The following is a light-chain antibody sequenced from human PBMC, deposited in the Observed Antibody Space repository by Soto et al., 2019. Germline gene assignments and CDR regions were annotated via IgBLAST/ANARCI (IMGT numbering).Light chain of an antibody. Sequence: IVMTQSPATLSVSPGERATLSCRASQGIGSTLAWYQQKPGQTPRLLIYDASTRATGIPARFSGIGSGTEFTLIISSLQSEDFGVYYCQHYKTWPLSFGGGIKVDI. V-gene: IGKV3-15*01. CDR1: QGIGST. CDR2: DAS. J-gene: IGKJ4*01. CDR3: QHYKTWPLS.